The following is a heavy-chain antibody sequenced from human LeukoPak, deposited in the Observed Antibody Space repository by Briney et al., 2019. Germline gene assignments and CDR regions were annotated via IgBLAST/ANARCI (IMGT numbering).Heavy chain of an antibody. D-gene: IGHD7-27*01. CDR2: ITTSDGNT. CDR3: AKDGGLWVSAHWGDS. Sequence: PGGSLRLSCAASGFTFSSYTMSWVRPAPGEGVGGGLTITTSDGNTYYADSVKGRFTVSRDNSKNTLFLQMNSLRAEDTAVYYCAKDGGLWVSAHWGDSWGRGTLVTVSS. CDR1: GFTFSSYT. J-gene: IGHJ4*02. V-gene: IGHV3-23*01.